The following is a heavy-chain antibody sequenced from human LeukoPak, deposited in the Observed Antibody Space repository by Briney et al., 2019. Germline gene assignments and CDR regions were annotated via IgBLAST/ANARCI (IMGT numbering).Heavy chain of an antibody. CDR3: AGGDVRFLEWLLPAHYYGMDV. CDR1: GYTFTSYD. CDR2: MNPNSGNT. D-gene: IGHD3-3*01. Sequence: GASVKVSCKASGYTFTSYDINWVRQATGQGLEWMGWMNPNSGNTGYAQKFQGRVTMTRNTSISTAYMELSSLRSEDTAVYYCAGGDVRFLEWLLPAHYYGMDVWGQGTTVTVSS. V-gene: IGHV1-8*01. J-gene: IGHJ6*02.